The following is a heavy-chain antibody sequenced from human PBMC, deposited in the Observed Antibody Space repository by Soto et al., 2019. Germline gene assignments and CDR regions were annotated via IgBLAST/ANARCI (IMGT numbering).Heavy chain of an antibody. V-gene: IGHV1-24*01. J-gene: IGHJ3*02. CDR3: AKKALVVTDGAFDI. D-gene: IGHD2-21*02. CDR1: GYTLTELS. Sequence: ASVKVSCKVSGYTLTELSMHWVRQAPGKGLEWMGGFDPEDGETIYAQKFQGRVTMTEDTSTDTAYMELSSLRSEDTAVYYCAKKALVVTDGAFDIWGQWTMVTVSS. CDR2: FDPEDGET.